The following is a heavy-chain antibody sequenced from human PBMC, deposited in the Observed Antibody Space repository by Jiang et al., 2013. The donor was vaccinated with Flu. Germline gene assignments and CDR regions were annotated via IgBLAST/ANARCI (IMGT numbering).Heavy chain of an antibody. CDR2: IYSGDSDT. Sequence: SGAEVKKPGESLKISCKGSGYSFTNYWIAWVRQMPGKGLEWMGIIYSGDSDTRYSPSFQGQVTISADKSINTAYLQWSSLKASDTAMYFCARHRTWGRDRDGMDVWGQGTTVTVSS. D-gene: IGHD3-16*01. V-gene: IGHV5-51*01. J-gene: IGHJ6*02. CDR1: GYSFTNYW. CDR3: ARHRTWGRDRDGMDV.